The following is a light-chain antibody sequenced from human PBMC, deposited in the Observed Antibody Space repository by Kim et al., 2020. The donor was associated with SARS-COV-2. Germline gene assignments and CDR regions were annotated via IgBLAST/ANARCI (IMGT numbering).Light chain of an antibody. Sequence: SVALGQTARITCGGNNIGSKNVPWYQQKPGQAPVLVIYRESNRPSGIPERFSGSNSGNTATLTISRAQAGDEADYYCQVWDSSLVVFGGGTQLTVL. J-gene: IGLJ2*01. V-gene: IGLV3-9*01. CDR1: NIGSKN. CDR3: QVWDSSLVV. CDR2: RES.